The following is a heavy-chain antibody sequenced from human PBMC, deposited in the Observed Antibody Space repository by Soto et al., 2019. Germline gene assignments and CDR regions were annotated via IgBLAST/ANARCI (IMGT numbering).Heavy chain of an antibody. Sequence: QVQLVQSGAEVRKPGSSVKVSCKISGGTFTNYVISWLRQAPGQGLEWMGGLIPIVGAANLAQKFQGRVTITADESTSTVNMELSSLTSEDTAIYYCARGSASPNCDPWGQGTLVTVSS. D-gene: IGHD6-6*01. V-gene: IGHV1-69*01. CDR3: ARGSASPNCDP. CDR1: GGTFTNYV. CDR2: LIPIVGAA. J-gene: IGHJ5*02.